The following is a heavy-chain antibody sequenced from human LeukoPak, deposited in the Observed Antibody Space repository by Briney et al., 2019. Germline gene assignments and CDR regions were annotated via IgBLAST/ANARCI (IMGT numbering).Heavy chain of an antibody. D-gene: IGHD3-9*01. CDR1: GGSISSYY. CDR3: ARVTGYTIEDYFDY. CDR2: IYYSGST. J-gene: IGHJ4*02. V-gene: IGHV4-59*01. Sequence: SETLSLTCTVSGGSISSYYWSWIRQPPGKGLEWIGYIYYSGSTNYKPSLKSRVTISVETSKNQFSLKLRSVTAADTAVYYCARVTGYTIEDYFDYWGQGTLVTVSS.